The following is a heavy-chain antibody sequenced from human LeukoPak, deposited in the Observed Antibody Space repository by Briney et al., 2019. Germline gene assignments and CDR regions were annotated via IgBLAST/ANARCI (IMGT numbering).Heavy chain of an antibody. V-gene: IGHV3-21*01. Sequence: PGGSLRLSCAASGFTFSVYSMNWVRQAPGKGLEWVSSISSTSSSINYADSVKGRFTISRDNAKNSLYLQMNSLRAEDTAVYYCARDLSGVVGADWGQGTLVTVSS. CDR1: GFTFSVYS. D-gene: IGHD1-26*01. J-gene: IGHJ4*02. CDR2: ISSTSSSI. CDR3: ARDLSGVVGAD.